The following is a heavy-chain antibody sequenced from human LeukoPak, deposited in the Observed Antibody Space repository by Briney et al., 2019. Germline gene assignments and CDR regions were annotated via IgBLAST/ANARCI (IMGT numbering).Heavy chain of an antibody. D-gene: IGHD1-26*01. Sequence: GASVKVSCKASGYTFTSYYMHWVRQAPGQGLEWMGIINPSGGSTSYAQKFQGRVTMTRDTSTSTVYMELSSLRSEDTAVYYCARDPGGATRGDGFDYWGQGTLVTVSS. V-gene: IGHV1-46*01. CDR3: ARDPGGATRGDGFDY. J-gene: IGHJ4*02. CDR2: INPSGGST. CDR1: GYTFTSYY.